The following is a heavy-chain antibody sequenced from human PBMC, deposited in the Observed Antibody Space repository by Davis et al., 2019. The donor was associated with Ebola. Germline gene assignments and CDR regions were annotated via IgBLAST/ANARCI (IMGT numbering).Heavy chain of an antibody. CDR3: ARVLPEEGMDV. CDR1: GYSFTDFY. Sequence: ASVKVSCKASGYSFTDFYVHWVRQAPGQGLEWMGRINPNSGGTNFAQRFQGRVTMTWDTSTSTAYMELSRLSSDDTAVYYCARVLPEEGMDVWGQGTTVTVSS. V-gene: IGHV1-2*06. CDR2: INPNSGGT. D-gene: IGHD3-10*01. J-gene: IGHJ6*02.